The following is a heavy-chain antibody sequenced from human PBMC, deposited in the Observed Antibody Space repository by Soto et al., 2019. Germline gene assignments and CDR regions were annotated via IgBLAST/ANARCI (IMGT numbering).Heavy chain of an antibody. V-gene: IGHV4-39*01. Sequence: PGETLSLTCTVSGGSISSSSYYWGWIRQPPGKGLEWIGSIYYSGSTYDNPSLKSRATISVDTSKNQFSLKLSSVTAADTAVYYCARVKHDYGDYVADYWGQGTLVTVS. D-gene: IGHD4-17*01. CDR2: IYYSGST. J-gene: IGHJ4*02. CDR1: GGSISSSSYY. CDR3: ARVKHDYGDYVADY.